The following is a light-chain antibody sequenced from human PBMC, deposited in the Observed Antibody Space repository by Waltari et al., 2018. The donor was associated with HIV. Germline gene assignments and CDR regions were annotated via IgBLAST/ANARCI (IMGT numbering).Light chain of an antibody. V-gene: IGLV2-14*03. J-gene: IGLJ2*01. CDR2: DVT. CDR1: NSAVGGYNY. Sequence: SALTQPASVSGSPGQSITISCTGTNSAVGGYNYVPWYQQHPGKAPKLMIYDVTKRPSGISNRFSGSKSGNTASLTISGLQAEDEADYFCSSFANNNTPVLFGGGTRLTVL. CDR3: SSFANNNTPVL.